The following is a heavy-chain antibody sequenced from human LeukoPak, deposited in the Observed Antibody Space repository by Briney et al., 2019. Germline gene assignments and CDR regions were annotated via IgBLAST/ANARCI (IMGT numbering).Heavy chain of an antibody. J-gene: IGHJ4*02. Sequence: SETLSLTCIVSGGSVSSGSYYWSWIRQPPGKGLEWIGYIYYSGTTNYNPSLKSRVTISVDTSKNLFSLNLSSVTAADTAVYYCARGAYYFDYWGQGTLVTVSS. V-gene: IGHV4-61*01. CDR1: GGSVSSGSYY. CDR3: ARGAYYFDY. CDR2: IYYSGTT.